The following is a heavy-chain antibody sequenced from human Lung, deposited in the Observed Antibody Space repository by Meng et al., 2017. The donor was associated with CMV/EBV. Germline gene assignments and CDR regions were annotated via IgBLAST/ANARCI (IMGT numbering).Heavy chain of an antibody. CDR1: DGPISGYY. CDR2: IYYSGST. CDR3: ARGGSVGYCRDSACWGYLDY. Sequence: SXTLSLXCTVSDGPISGYYWSWVRQPPGSGLEWIAYIYYSGSTTYNPSLKSRVTVSLDLSKNQFSLKLNSVTAADTAVYYCARGGSVGYCRDSACWGYLDYWGQGXLVTVSS. D-gene: IGHD2-15*01. V-gene: IGHV4-59*12. J-gene: IGHJ4*02.